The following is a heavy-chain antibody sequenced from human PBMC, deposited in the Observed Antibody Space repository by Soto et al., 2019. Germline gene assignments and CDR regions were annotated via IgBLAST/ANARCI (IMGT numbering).Heavy chain of an antibody. V-gene: IGHV3-33*01. J-gene: IGHJ4*02. CDR1: GFTFSSYG. CDR3: ARDDGAPFDY. Sequence: QVQLVESGGGVVQPGRSLRLSCAASGFTFSSYGMHWVRQAPGKGLEWVAVIWYDGSNKYYADSVKGRFTISIDNSKDSLDLQMNSLRAEHTAVYYCARDDGAPFDYWGQGTLVTVS. CDR2: IWYDGSNK. D-gene: IGHD3-10*01.